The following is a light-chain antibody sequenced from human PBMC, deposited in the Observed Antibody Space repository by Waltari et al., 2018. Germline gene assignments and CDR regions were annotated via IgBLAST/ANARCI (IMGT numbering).Light chain of an antibody. CDR1: ELGDKY. V-gene: IGLV3-1*01. CDR2: QDT. Sequence: SYELTQPPSVSVSPGQTASISCSGDELGDKYACWDRQKPGPSPVLLLYQDTTRPPGIPERFSGSNSGITATLTIRGTQPVDEADYYCSSYRGGITWVFGGGTKLTVL. J-gene: IGLJ3*02. CDR3: SSYRGGITWV.